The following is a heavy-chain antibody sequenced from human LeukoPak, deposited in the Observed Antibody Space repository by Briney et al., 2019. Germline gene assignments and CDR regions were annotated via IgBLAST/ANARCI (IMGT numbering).Heavy chain of an antibody. D-gene: IGHD6-13*01. CDR2: ISGSGGST. J-gene: IGHJ4*02. CDR3: AKDSGWQQLPPSPVFDY. Sequence: PGGSLRLSCAASGFTFSSYAMSWVRQAPGKGLEWVSAISGSGGSTYYADSVKGRFTISRDNSKNMLYLQMNSLRAEDTAVYYCAKDSGWQQLPPSPVFDYWGQGTLVTVSS. V-gene: IGHV3-23*01. CDR1: GFTFSSYA.